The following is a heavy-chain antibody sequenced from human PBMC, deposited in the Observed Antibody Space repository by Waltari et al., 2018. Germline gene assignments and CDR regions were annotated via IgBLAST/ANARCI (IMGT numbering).Heavy chain of an antibody. D-gene: IGHD5-12*01. CDR3: ARDRHNSGYDNLDY. J-gene: IGHJ4*02. V-gene: IGHV3-30-3*01. CDR1: GFTFSSYA. Sequence: QVQLVESGGGVVQPGRSLRLSCAASGFTFSSYAMHWVRQAPGKGLEWVAVISYDGSNKYYADSVKGRFTISRDNSKNTLYLQMNSLRAEDTAVYYCARDRHNSGYDNLDYWGQGTLVTVSS. CDR2: ISYDGSNK.